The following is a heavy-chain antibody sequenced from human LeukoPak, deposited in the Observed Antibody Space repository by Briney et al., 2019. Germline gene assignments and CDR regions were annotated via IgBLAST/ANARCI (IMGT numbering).Heavy chain of an antibody. D-gene: IGHD3-16*01. CDR1: SASVSSYY. Sequence: PSETLSLTCTVPSASVSSYYWSWVRQPPGGGPEWIGYISNSGSPSYNPSFKSRVTFSADASKNHLSLKLNSVTPADTAVYFCARGGAGPLRDWGQGTLVTVSS. V-gene: IGHV4-59*02. CDR3: ARGGAGPLRD. CDR2: ISNSGSP. J-gene: IGHJ4*02.